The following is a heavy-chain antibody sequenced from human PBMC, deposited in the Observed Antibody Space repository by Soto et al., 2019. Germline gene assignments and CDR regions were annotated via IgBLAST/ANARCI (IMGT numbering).Heavy chain of an antibody. J-gene: IGHJ4*02. Sequence: SQRLSCAASGFTFSSYAMSWVRQAPGKGLEWVSAISGSGGSTYYADSVKGRFTISRDNSKNTLYLQMNSLRAEDTAVYYCADGSAAPMPNTVDYWGQGTLVTDCS. CDR3: ADGSAAPMPNTVDY. CDR1: GFTFSSYA. CDR2: ISGSGGST. D-gene: IGHD2-2*01. V-gene: IGHV3-23*01.